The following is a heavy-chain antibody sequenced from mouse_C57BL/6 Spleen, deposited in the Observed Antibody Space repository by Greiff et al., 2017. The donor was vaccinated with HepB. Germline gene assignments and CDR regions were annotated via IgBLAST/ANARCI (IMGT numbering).Heavy chain of an antibody. CDR3: ARPNDPQDYYAMDY. V-gene: IGHV5-17*01. CDR2: ISSGSSTI. Sequence: EVKLVESGGGLVKPGGSLKLSCAASGFTFSDYGMHWVRQAPEKGLEWVAYISSGSSTIYYADTVKDRFTISRDNAKNTLFLQMTSLRSEDTAMYYCARPNDPQDYYAMDYWGQGTSVTVSS. J-gene: IGHJ4*01. D-gene: IGHD2-3*01. CDR1: GFTFSDYG.